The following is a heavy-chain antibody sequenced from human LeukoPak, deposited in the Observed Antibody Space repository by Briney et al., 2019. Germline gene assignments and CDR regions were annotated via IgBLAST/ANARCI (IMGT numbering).Heavy chain of an antibody. V-gene: IGHV3-21*01. Sequence: GGSLRLSCAASGFTFSSYSMNWVRQAPGKGLEWVSSISSSSSYIYYADSVKGRFTISRDNAKNSLYLQMNSLRAEDTAVYYCAKGDYYGWDYYYYYMDVWGKGTTVTVSS. D-gene: IGHD3-10*01. CDR1: GFTFSSYS. CDR3: AKGDYYGWDYYYYYMDV. J-gene: IGHJ6*03. CDR2: ISSSSSYI.